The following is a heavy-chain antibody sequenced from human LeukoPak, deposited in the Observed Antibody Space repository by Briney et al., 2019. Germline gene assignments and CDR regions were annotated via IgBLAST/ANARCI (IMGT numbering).Heavy chain of an antibody. CDR3: ARDGGSGSSHYYYYYGMDV. J-gene: IGHJ6*02. D-gene: IGHD3-10*01. Sequence: GGSLRLSCAASGFTVSSNYMSWVRQAPGKGLEWVSVIYSGGSTYYADSVKGRFTISRDNSKNTLYLQMNSLRAEDTAVYYCARDGGSGSSHYYYYYGMDVWGQGTTATVSS. CDR1: GFTVSSNY. CDR2: IYSGGST. V-gene: IGHV3-53*01.